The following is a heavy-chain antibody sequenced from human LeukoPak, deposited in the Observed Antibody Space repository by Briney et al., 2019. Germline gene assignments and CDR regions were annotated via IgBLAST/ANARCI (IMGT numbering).Heavy chain of an antibody. D-gene: IGHD6-13*01. V-gene: IGHV3-7*05. CDR2: IKQDGSDK. Sequence: GGSLRLSCAASGFTFSTYWMSWVRQAPGKGLEWVANIKQDGSDKHYVDSVKGRFTISRDDARNSLYLQMNSLRIEDTAVYYCAREGQQSYGMDVWGQGTTVTVSS. CDR1: GFTFSTYW. CDR3: AREGQQSYGMDV. J-gene: IGHJ6*02.